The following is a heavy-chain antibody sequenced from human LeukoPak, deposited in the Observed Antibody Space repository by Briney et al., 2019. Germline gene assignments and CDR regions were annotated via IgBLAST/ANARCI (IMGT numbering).Heavy chain of an antibody. CDR1: GFTFSPYW. Sequence: GGSLRLSCAASGFTFSPYWMHWVRQAPGKGLVWVSRIKSDGGSTNYADSVKGRFTISRDNAKNTLYLQMNSLRAEDTAVYYCAKDHYWSIDYWGRGTLVTVSS. J-gene: IGHJ4*02. D-gene: IGHD3-3*01. CDR3: AKDHYWSIDY. V-gene: IGHV3-74*01. CDR2: IKSDGGST.